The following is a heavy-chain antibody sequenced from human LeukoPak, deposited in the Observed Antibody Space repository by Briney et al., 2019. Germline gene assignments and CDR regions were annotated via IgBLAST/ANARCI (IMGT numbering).Heavy chain of an antibody. V-gene: IGHV3-7*03. Sequence: PGGSLRLSCAASGFTFSSYWMSWVRQAPGRGLEWVANIKQDGSEKYYVDSVKGRFTISRGNAKNSLYLQMNSLRAEDTAVYYCARAPYCIGGSCRFDYWGQGTLVTVSS. J-gene: IGHJ4*02. CDR3: ARAPYCIGGSCRFDY. D-gene: IGHD2-15*01. CDR1: GFTFSSYW. CDR2: IKQDGSEK.